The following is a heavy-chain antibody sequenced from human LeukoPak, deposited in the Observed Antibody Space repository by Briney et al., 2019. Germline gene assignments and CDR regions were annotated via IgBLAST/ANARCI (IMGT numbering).Heavy chain of an antibody. V-gene: IGHV3-23*01. CDR2: ISGSGSST. Sequence: GGSLRLSCAASGFTFSSYAMRWVRQAPGKGPEWVSGISGSGSSTDSADSVKGRFTISRDNSKNTLDLQMNSLRDEDTAVYYCAKARSSGDYFDYWGQGTLVTVSS. J-gene: IGHJ4*02. CDR1: GFTFSSYA. D-gene: IGHD6-6*01. CDR3: AKARSSGDYFDY.